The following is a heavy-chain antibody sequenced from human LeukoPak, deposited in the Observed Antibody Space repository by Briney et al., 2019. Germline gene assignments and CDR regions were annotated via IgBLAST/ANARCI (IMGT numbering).Heavy chain of an antibody. CDR1: GGSSSGYY. D-gene: IGHD2-21*01. J-gene: IGHJ4*02. Sequence: SETLSLTCAVYGGSSSGYYWSWIRQPPGKGLEWIGEINHSGSTNYNPSLKSRVTISVVTSKNQFSLKLSSVTAADTAVYYCASSNWAWVVVAWGQGTLVTVSA. CDR2: INHSGST. V-gene: IGHV4-34*01. CDR3: ASSNWAWVVVA.